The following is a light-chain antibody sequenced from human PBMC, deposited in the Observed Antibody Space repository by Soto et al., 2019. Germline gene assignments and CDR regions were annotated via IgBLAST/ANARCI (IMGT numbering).Light chain of an antibody. CDR2: GAS. V-gene: IGKV3-20*01. CDR1: QSVSTSY. J-gene: IGKJ1*01. Sequence: EIVLTQSPGTLSPGDRATLSCRASQSVSTSYLAWYQQKFGQAPRLLIYGASSRATGIPDRFSGSGSGTDFTLTISRLEPEDFAVYYCQHYGSSSWTFGQGTKVEIK. CDR3: QHYGSSSWT.